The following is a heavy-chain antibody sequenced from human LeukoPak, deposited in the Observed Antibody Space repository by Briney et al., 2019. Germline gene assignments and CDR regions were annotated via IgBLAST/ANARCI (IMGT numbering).Heavy chain of an antibody. CDR1: GFTFSSYG. V-gene: IGHV3-33*01. Sequence: GGSLRLSCAASGFTFSSYGMHWVRQAPGRGLEWVAIIWYDGSNRYYADSVKGRFTISRDNSKNTLYLQMNSLGAEDTAVYYCARNWRDHFDWLHDYWGQGTLVTVSS. J-gene: IGHJ4*02. D-gene: IGHD3-9*01. CDR2: IWYDGSNR. CDR3: ARNWRDHFDWLHDY.